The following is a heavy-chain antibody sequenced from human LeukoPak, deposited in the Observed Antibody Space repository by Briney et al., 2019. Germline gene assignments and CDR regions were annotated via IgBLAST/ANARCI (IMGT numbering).Heavy chain of an antibody. J-gene: IGHJ3*02. Sequence: GGSLRLSCAASGFTFSSYAMSWVRQAPGKGLEWVSTISGTGGSTYYADSVKGQFTISRDNSKNTLYLQMNSLRAEDTAVYYCAKDRHYDSSGYWLGAFDIWGQGTMVTVSS. V-gene: IGHV3-23*01. CDR1: GFTFSSYA. D-gene: IGHD3-22*01. CDR3: AKDRHYDSSGYWLGAFDI. CDR2: ISGTGGST.